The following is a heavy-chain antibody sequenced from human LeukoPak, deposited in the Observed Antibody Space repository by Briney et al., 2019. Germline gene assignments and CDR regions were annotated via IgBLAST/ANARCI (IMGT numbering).Heavy chain of an antibody. V-gene: IGHV4-4*07. D-gene: IGHD1-26*01. CDR1: GGSISIYY. Sequence: SETLSLTCTVSGGSISIYYWSWIRQPAGKGVVWFGRIYTSGSTNYNPSLKSRVTISVDTSNNQFSLKLSSVTAADTAVYYCAREGGSYPDAFDIWGQGTMVTVSS. CDR3: AREGGSYPDAFDI. J-gene: IGHJ3*02. CDR2: IYTSGST.